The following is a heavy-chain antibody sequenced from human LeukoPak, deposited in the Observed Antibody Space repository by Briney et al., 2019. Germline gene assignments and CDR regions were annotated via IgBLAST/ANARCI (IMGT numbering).Heavy chain of an antibody. CDR2: IYGTGTT. D-gene: IGHD3-22*01. CDR3: ARESGLDYYESSGYFPFDT. Sequence: SETLSLTSTVSSGSMNSFYWNWIRQPAGKGPEWIGRIYGTGTTNYNPSLKSRVSMSMETSKNQFSLRLTSVTAADTAVYYCARESGLDYYESSGYFPFDTWGQGTLVTVSS. CDR1: SGSMNSFY. J-gene: IGHJ4*02. V-gene: IGHV4-4*07.